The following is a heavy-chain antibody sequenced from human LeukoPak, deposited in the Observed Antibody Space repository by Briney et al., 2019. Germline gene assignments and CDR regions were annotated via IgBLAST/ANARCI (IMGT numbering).Heavy chain of an antibody. CDR1: GSTFTRSY. CDR3: ARGAEHCNNGVCFTAYYMDV. D-gene: IGHD2-8*01. Sequence: SVKVSCKASGSTFTRSYIHWVRQSPGQGLGWRGGINPNSGDTNYSQNVHGRVTITRDTAITTAYMELNKLTPDDTAVYFCARGAEHCNNGVCFTAYYMDVWGKGTTVTVSS. CDR2: INPNSGDT. V-gene: IGHV1-2*02. J-gene: IGHJ6*03.